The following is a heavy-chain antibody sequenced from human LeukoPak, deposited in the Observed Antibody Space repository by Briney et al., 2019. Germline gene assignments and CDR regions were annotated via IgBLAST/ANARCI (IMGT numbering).Heavy chain of an antibody. D-gene: IGHD3-3*01. J-gene: IGHJ3*02. Sequence: GASVKVSCKASGGTFSSYAISWVRQAPGQGLEWMGIINPSGGSTSYAQKFQGRVTMTRDTSTSTVYMELSSLRSEDTAVYYCARALSITIFGLSPVAFDIWGQGTMVTVSS. CDR3: ARALSITIFGLSPVAFDI. CDR2: INPSGGST. V-gene: IGHV1-46*01. CDR1: GGTFSSYA.